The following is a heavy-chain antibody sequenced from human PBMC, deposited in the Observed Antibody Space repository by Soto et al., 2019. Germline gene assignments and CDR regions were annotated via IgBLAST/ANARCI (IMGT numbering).Heavy chain of an antibody. D-gene: IGHD2-15*01. J-gene: IGHJ4*02. CDR1: GVMFSRDG. Sequence: GGSRISCCAGSGVMFSRDGVHWVRQAPGEGLEWVAVITFDGLHQYYGDSVRGRFTISRDNANNMFFLQMSSLRAEDTAVYYCAKAGDCSGGGCLFDSWGQGTLVTV. CDR2: ITFDGLHQ. CDR3: AKAGDCSGGGCLFDS. V-gene: IGHV3-30*18.